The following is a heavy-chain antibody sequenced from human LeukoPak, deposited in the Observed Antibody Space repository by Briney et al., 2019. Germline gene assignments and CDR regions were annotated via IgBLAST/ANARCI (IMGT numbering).Heavy chain of an antibody. CDR3: ATGGGRGYSYGALDY. CDR2: IYIDGST. D-gene: IGHD5-18*01. V-gene: IGHV3-66*01. J-gene: IGHJ4*02. CDR1: GFTVSDNY. Sequence: GGSLRLSCVVSGFTVSDNYMTWVHQAPGKGLESVSVIYIDGSTYYADSVKGRFTISRDSSKNTLYFQMNALRDEDTAVYHCATGGGRGYSYGALDYWGQGSPVTVSS.